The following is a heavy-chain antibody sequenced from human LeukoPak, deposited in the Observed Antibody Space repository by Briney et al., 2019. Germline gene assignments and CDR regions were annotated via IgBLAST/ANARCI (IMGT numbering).Heavy chain of an antibody. J-gene: IGHJ3*02. CDR1: GYTFTSYW. CDR3: ARHYSSSSGDAFDI. D-gene: IGHD6-6*01. CDR2: FYPGDSDA. V-gene: IGHV5-51*01. Sequence: GESLKISCKGSGYTFTSYWIGWVRQMPGKGLEWMGIFYPGDSDARYSPSFQGQVTFSADKSISTAYLQWSSLKASDTAMYYCARHYSSSSGDAFDIWGQGTMVTVSS.